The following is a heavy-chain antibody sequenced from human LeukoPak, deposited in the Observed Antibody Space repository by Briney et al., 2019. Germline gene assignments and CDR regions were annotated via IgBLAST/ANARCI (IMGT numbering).Heavy chain of an antibody. CDR1: GFIFRVYG. D-gene: IGHD3-16*01. J-gene: IGHJ6*02. V-gene: IGHV3-30*18. Sequence: GGSLRLFCASSGFIFRVYGMHWVRQDRAKGLEWVVVISDDGSNNDDSDSVKSRFSISRDNSKNTLYLQMNSLRVEDTAVYYCAKDLGWSRFAYYGMDVWGQGTTVIVSS. CDR2: ISDDGSNN. CDR3: AKDLGWSRFAYYGMDV.